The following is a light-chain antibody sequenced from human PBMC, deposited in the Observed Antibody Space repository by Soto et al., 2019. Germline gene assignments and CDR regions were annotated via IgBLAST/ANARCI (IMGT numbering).Light chain of an antibody. CDR3: QQLNTYPLT. CDR1: QAISSY. V-gene: IGKV1-9*01. J-gene: IGKJ1*01. Sequence: IPLTQSPSFLSTSSGARVTISCRASQAISSYLAWYQQKPGEAPKLLIYAASTLQSGVPSRFSGSGSGTEFTLTVSSLQPEDFATYYCQQLNTYPLTFGQGTKVDI. CDR2: AAS.